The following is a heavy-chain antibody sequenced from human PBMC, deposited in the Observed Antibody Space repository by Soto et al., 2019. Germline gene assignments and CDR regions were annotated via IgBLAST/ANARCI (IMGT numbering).Heavy chain of an antibody. CDR1: GFTLSNFW. CDR2: INDDGSRT. CDR3: VRDHHDYDFWSGNPRGYFDL. V-gene: IGHV3-74*01. D-gene: IGHD3-3*01. J-gene: IGHJ2*01. Sequence: EVQLVESGGGLVQPGGSLRLSCAASGFTLSNFWMHWVRQVPGKGLVWVSRINDDGSRTKYADSVEGRLTISRDNAKNTLYLQMDSLRVDDTAVHYCVRDHHDYDFWSGNPRGYFDLWGRGTLVTVSS.